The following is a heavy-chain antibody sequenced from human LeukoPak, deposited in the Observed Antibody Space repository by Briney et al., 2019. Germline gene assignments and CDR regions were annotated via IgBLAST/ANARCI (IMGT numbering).Heavy chain of an antibody. CDR3: AKDGDRLFLFYFDH. D-gene: IGHD3/OR15-3a*01. V-gene: IGHV3-30*18. Sequence: GGSLRLSCAASGFTFNNYAMHWVRQAPGKGLEWVAGIPYDGSNENYADSVKGRFTISRDNSKNTVYLQMNSLRPEDTAVYYCAKDGDRLFLFYFDHWGQGSLVTVSS. J-gene: IGHJ4*02. CDR1: GFTFNNYA. CDR2: IPYDGSNE.